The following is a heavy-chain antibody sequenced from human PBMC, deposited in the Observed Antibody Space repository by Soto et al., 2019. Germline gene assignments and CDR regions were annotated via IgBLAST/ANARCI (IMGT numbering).Heavy chain of an antibody. D-gene: IGHD6-6*01. J-gene: IGHJ4*02. CDR3: AKRSSSSTFAY. V-gene: IGHV3-23*01. Sequence: EVQLLESGGGLVQPGESMRLSCAASGFTFSSYAMSWVLQAPWKGLEWVSVISGSDDSTKYADSVKGRFTIARDNSKNTLYLQMNGLIAKDTAVQYCAKRSSSSTFAYWGQGTLVTVSS. CDR2: ISGSDDST. CDR1: GFTFSSYA.